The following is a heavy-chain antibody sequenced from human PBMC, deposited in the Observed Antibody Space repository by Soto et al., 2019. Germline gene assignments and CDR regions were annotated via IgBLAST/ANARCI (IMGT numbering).Heavy chain of an antibody. V-gene: IGHV3-23*01. D-gene: IGHD6-19*01. CDR3: AKGGYSSGWYNYYYYYMDV. J-gene: IGHJ6*03. CDR2: ISGSGGST. Sequence: GGSLRLSCAASGFTFSSYAMSWVRQAPGKGLEWVSAISGSGGSTYYADSVKGRFTISRDNSKNTLYLQMNSLRAEDTAVYYCAKGGYSSGWYNYYYYYMDVWGKGTKVTVSS. CDR1: GFTFSSYA.